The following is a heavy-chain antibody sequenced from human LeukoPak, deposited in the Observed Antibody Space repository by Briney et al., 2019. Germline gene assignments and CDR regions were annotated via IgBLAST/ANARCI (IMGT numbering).Heavy chain of an antibody. V-gene: IGHV4-4*02. D-gene: IGHD3-10*02. CDR3: ARVFGELFRGYYMDV. CDR1: GGSISSSNW. J-gene: IGHJ6*03. CDR2: IYHSGST. Sequence: PSETLSLTCAVSGGSISSSNWWSWVRQPPGKGLEWIGEIYHSGSTNYNPSLKSRVTISVDKSKNQFSLKLSSVTAADTAVYYCARVFGELFRGYYMDVWGKGTTVTVPS.